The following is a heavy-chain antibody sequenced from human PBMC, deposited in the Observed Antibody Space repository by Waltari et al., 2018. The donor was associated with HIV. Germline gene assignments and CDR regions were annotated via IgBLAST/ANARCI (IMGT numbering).Heavy chain of an antibody. CDR3: TSGGSYFAY. Sequence: EVQVVESGGGLVEPGRSLRLSCKSSGFSFADYAMSWVRQAPGKGLEWITFIRSNSNGGTAEYAASVKGRFTISRDDSNNIVYLQMRSLKIEDTALYYCTSGGSYFAYWGQGTLVTVSS. V-gene: IGHV3-49*04. CDR1: GFSFADYA. J-gene: IGHJ4*02. D-gene: IGHD1-26*01. CDR2: IRSNSNGGTA.